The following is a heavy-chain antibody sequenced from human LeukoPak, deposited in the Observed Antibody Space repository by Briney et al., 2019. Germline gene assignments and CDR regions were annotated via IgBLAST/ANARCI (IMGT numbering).Heavy chain of an antibody. J-gene: IGHJ6*02. CDR1: GGSISSYY. V-gene: IGHV4-4*07. CDR3: ARDSRHYDSSGYYYYYGMDV. Sequence: SETLSLTCTVSGGSISSYYWSWIRQPAGKGLEWIGRIYTSGSTNYNPSLKSRVTMSVDTSKNQLSLKLSSVTAADTAVYYCARDSRHYDSSGYYYYYGMDVWGQGTTVTVSS. CDR2: IYTSGST. D-gene: IGHD3-22*01.